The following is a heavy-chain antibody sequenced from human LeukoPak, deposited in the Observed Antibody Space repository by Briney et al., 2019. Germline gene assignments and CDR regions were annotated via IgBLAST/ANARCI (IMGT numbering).Heavy chain of an antibody. CDR2: ISGSGGST. D-gene: IGHD6-19*01. Sequence: GSLRLSCAASGFTLGSYAMSWVRQAPGKGLEWVSAISGSGGSTYYADSVKGRFTISRDNSKNTLYLQMNSLRAEDTAVYYCAKAGSGWSLGFDYWGQGTLVTVSS. CDR3: AKAGSGWSLGFDY. CDR1: GFTLGSYA. V-gene: IGHV3-23*01. J-gene: IGHJ4*02.